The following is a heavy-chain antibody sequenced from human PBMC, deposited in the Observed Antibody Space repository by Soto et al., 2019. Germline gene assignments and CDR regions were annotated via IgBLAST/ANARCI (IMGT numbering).Heavy chain of an antibody. D-gene: IGHD3-3*01. CDR1: GFTFSSYS. CDR2: ISSSSSYI. J-gene: IGHJ5*02. CDR3: ASIRPSFGVVMSRPGWFDP. V-gene: IGHV3-21*01. Sequence: PGGSLRLSCAASGFTFSSYSINWVRQAPGKGLEWVSSISSSSSYIYYADSVKGRFTISRDNDKNSLYLQMNSLRAEDTAVYYCASIRPSFGVVMSRPGWFDPWGPGTLVTVSS.